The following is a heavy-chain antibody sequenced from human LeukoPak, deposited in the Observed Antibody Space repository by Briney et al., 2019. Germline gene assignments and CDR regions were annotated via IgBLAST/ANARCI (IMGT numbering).Heavy chain of an antibody. Sequence: TLSLTCTVSGGSISSSSYYWSWIRQPPGKGLEWIGYIYYSGSTNYNPSLKSRVTISVDTSKNQFSLKLSSVTAADTAVYYCARVPPYGDLRGWFDPWGQGTLVTVSS. V-gene: IGHV4-61*01. CDR1: GGSISSSSYY. J-gene: IGHJ5*02. D-gene: IGHD4-17*01. CDR3: ARVPPYGDLRGWFDP. CDR2: IYYSGST.